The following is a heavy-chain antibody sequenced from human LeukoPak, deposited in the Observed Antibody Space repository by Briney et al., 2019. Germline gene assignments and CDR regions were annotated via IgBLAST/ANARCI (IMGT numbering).Heavy chain of an antibody. Sequence: PGGSLRLSCAASGFILSQYGFNWVRQAPGKGLEWVSHIRYTSETFYADSVEGRFTISRDDGKNSLYLQMNSLGVEDTAVYYCTRELRGIASHYHGMDVWGQGTTVTVSS. CDR1: GFILSQYG. D-gene: IGHD6-6*01. J-gene: IGHJ6*02. CDR3: TRELRGIASHYHGMDV. CDR2: IRYTSET. V-gene: IGHV3-48*01.